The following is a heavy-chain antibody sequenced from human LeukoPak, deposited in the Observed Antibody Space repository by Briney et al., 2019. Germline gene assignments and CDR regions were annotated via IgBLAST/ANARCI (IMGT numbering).Heavy chain of an antibody. D-gene: IGHD3-22*01. CDR3: AKDREGIVVVITPSFDY. Sequence: GGSLRLSCTASGFTFGDYAMSWFRQAPGKGLEWVSAISGSGGSTYYADSVKGRFTISRDNSKNTLYLQMNSLRAEDTAVYYCAKDREGIVVVITPSFDYWGQGTLVTVSS. CDR2: ISGSGGST. CDR1: GFTFGDYA. V-gene: IGHV3-23*01. J-gene: IGHJ4*02.